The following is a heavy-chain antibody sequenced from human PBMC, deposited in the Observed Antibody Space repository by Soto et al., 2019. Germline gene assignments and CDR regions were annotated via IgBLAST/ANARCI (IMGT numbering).Heavy chain of an antibody. D-gene: IGHD3-10*01. Sequence: GGSLRLSCAASGVTFSSYSMSRVRQAPGKGLEWVSGFRSGGDDGTTYYADSVKGRFTISRDNSKNTLFLQMNSLRAEDTAIYYCAKKVNSGPGSQYFDYWGQGTLVTVSS. V-gene: IGHV3-23*01. CDR1: GVTFSSYS. CDR3: AKKVNSGPGSQYFDY. J-gene: IGHJ4*02. CDR2: FRSGGDDGTT.